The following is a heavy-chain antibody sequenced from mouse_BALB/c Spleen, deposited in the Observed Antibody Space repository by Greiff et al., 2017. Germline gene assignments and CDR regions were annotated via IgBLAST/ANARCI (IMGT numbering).Heavy chain of an antibody. CDR3: ARCRGSSNWYFDV. CDR2: IYPGDGST. D-gene: IGHD1-1*01. V-gene: IGHV1S56*01. J-gene: IGHJ1*01. CDR1: GYTFTSYD. Sequence: VKLLESGPELVKPGALVKISCKASGYTFTSYDINWVKQRPGQGLEWIGWIYPGDGSTKYNEKFKGKATLTADKSSSTAYMQLSSLTSENSAVYFCARCRGSSNWYFDVWGAGTTVTVSS.